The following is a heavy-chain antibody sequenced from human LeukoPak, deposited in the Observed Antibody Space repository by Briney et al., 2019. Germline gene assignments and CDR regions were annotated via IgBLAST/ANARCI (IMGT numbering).Heavy chain of an antibody. V-gene: IGHV1-69*05. CDR1: GGTFSSYA. CDR3: AVRYCSSTSCDYYYYMDV. D-gene: IGHD2-2*01. J-gene: IGHJ6*03. Sequence: SVKVSCKASGGTFSSYAISWVRQAPGQGLEWMGGIIPIFGTANYAQKFQGRVTITTDESTSTAYMELSSLRSEDTAVYYCAVRYCSSTSCDYYYYMDVWGKGTTVTVSS. CDR2: IIPIFGTA.